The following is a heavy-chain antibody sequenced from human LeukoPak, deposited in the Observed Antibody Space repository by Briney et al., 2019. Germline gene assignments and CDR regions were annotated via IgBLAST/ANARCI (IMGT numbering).Heavy chain of an antibody. J-gene: IGHJ4*02. CDR1: GFTFDGYT. CDR3: AKEAIGSGWY. V-gene: IGHV3-43*01. CDR2: ISWDGGST. Sequence: GGSLRLSCAASGFTFDGYTMHWVRQAPGKGLEWVSLISWDGGSTYYADSVKGRFTISRDNSKNSLYLQMNSLRTEDTALYYCAKEAIGSGWYWGKGTLVTVSS. D-gene: IGHD6-19*01.